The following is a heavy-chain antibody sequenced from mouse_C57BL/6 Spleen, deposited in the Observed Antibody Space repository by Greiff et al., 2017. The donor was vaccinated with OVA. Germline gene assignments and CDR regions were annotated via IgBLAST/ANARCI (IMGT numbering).Heavy chain of an antibody. J-gene: IGHJ3*01. V-gene: IGHV3-6*01. CDR1: GYSITSGYY. D-gene: IGHD2-2*01. CDR3: AREPIYYGYDEGFAY. CDR2: ISYDGSN. Sequence: EVQLQESGPGLVKPSQSLSLTCSVTGYSITSGYYWNWIRQFPGNKLEWMGYISYDGSNNYNPSLKNRISITRDTSKNQFFLKLNSVTTEDTATYYCAREPIYYGYDEGFAYWGEGTLVTVSA.